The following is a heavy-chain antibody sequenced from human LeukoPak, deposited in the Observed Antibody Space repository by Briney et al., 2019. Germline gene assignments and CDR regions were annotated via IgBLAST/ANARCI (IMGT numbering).Heavy chain of an antibody. CDR2: IYYSGST. D-gene: IGHD6-13*01. CDR3: ARLYSSSFRFRDYYYAMDV. Sequence: SETLSLTCTVSGGSISGYFWSWIRQPPAKGLEWLGNIYYSGSTNYNPSLKSRVTMSVDTSKNQFSLKLSSVTAADTAVYYCARLYSSSFRFRDYYYAMDVWGQGTTVTVSS. CDR1: GGSISGYF. J-gene: IGHJ6*02. V-gene: IGHV4-59*01.